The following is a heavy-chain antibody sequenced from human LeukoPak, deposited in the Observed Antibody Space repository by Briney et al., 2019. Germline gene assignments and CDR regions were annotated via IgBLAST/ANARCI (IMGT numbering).Heavy chain of an antibody. J-gene: IGHJ6*03. CDR2: ISSSGST. V-gene: IGHV4-61*02. D-gene: IGHD3-3*02. CDR1: GDSISSGDYY. CDR3: ARRKGPIRLYYYMDV. Sequence: KTSETLSLTCTVSGDSISSGDYYWSWIRQPAGKGLEWIGRISSSGSTNYNPSLKSRVTISVDTSKNQFSLKLSSVTAADTAVYYCARRKGPIRLYYYMDVWGKGTTVTISS.